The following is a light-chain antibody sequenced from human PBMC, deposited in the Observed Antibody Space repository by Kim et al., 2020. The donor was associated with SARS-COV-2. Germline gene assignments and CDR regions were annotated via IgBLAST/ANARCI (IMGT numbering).Light chain of an antibody. CDR1: SSNIGAGYD. CDR3: QSYDNSLSGSKV. Sequence: VTISCTGSSSNIGAGYDGHWYQQLPGTAPRLLIYVNNNRPSGVPDRFSGSKSDTSASLAITGLQAGDEADYYCQSYDNSLSGSKVFGGGTQLTVL. V-gene: IGLV1-40*01. CDR2: VNN. J-gene: IGLJ3*02.